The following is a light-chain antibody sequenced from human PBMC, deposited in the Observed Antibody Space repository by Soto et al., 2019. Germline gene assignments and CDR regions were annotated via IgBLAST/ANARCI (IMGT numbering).Light chain of an antibody. V-gene: IGKV3-20*01. CDR3: HHYGPAPWT. CDR2: AVS. J-gene: IGKJ1*01. Sequence: EIVLTQSAGTLSLSPGERATLSCRASQTVRGNYLAWFQQRPGQAHRLLIYAVSTRAAGVPDRFSGSGSGTDFSLTINRLEPEDFAMYYCHHYGPAPWTFGQGTKVEIK. CDR1: QTVRGNY.